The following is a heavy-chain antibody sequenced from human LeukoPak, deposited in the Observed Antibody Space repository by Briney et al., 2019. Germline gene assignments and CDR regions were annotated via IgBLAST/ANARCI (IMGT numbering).Heavy chain of an antibody. D-gene: IGHD3-22*01. Sequence: PGGSLRLSCEVSGFTFNNYAMHWVRQAPGKGLEWVAVVSYDGRNKYFADSVKGRFTISRDNSKNTLYLQMNSLRAEDTAVYYCARDRGYYDSSGYYLDYWGQGTLVTVSS. J-gene: IGHJ4*02. CDR1: GFTFNNYA. CDR3: ARDRGYYDSSGYYLDY. V-gene: IGHV3-30*04. CDR2: VSYDGRNK.